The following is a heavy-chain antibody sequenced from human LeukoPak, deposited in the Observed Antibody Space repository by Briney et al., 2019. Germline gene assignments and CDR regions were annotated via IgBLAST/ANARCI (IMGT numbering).Heavy chain of an antibody. CDR1: GLTFNTYW. CDR3: GRGPGYRSDY. J-gene: IGHJ4*02. Sequence: PGGSLRLSCAASGLTFNTYWMAWVRQAPGKGLEWVANINRDGSDKNYVGSVRGRFTISRDNTKNSLYLQMNSLTVEDTAVYYCGRGPGYRSDYWGQGTQVTVSS. D-gene: IGHD5-12*01. CDR2: INRDGSDK. V-gene: IGHV3-7*05.